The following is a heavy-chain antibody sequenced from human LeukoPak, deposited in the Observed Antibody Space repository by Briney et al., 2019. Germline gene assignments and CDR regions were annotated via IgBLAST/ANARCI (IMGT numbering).Heavy chain of an antibody. CDR3: AKPGRTAAGLFDS. J-gene: IGHJ4*02. CDR1: GFTFSSYG. Sequence: PGGPLRLSCAASGFTFSSYGMHWVRQAPGKGLEWVAFIRYDGSNKYYADSVKGRFTISRDNSKNTLYLQMNSLRAEDTATYYCAKPGRTAAGLFDSWGQGTLVTVSS. V-gene: IGHV3-30*02. D-gene: IGHD6-13*01. CDR2: IRYDGSNK.